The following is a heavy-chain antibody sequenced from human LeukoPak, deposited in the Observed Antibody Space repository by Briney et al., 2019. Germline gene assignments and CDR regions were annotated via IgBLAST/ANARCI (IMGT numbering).Heavy chain of an antibody. D-gene: IGHD5-18*01. Sequence: ASVKVSCKASVYTFIDYYMQWVRQAPGQGLGWMGWIDPKSGDTISSQKSQGRVTNTRDRSISTAYMDVTSLRSDDRAVYYFAWGNTALVADGEIFDHWGQGALVTVSS. CDR2: IDPKSGDT. CDR1: VYTFIDYY. CDR3: AWGNTALVADGEIFDH. V-gene: IGHV1-2*02. J-gene: IGHJ4*02.